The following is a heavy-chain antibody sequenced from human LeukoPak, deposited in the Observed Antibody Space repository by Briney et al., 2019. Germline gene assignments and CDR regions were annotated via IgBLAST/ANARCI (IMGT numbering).Heavy chain of an antibody. CDR2: ISWDGSST. J-gene: IGHJ5*02. Sequence: GGSLRLSCAASGFTFDDYTMNWVRQAPGKGLEWVSLISWDGSSTYYADSVKGRFTISRDNAKNSLYLQMNSLRAEDMALYYCAKGMTTVTTHWFDPWGQGTLVTVSS. V-gene: IGHV3-43*01. CDR3: AKGMTTVTTHWFDP. CDR1: GFTFDDYT. D-gene: IGHD4-11*01.